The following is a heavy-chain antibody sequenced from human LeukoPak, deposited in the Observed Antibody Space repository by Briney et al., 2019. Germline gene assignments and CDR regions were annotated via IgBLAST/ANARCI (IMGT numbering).Heavy chain of an antibody. CDR2: IKHSVST. V-gene: IGHV4-34*01. Sequence: SETLSLTCAVYRGSFSVYYWSLIRQPPGKGPEWFGEIKHSVSTNYNPPLKSRVTISVDTSKNQFSLKLSSVTAADTAVYYCARGRPIGGNSLLSYWGQGTLVTVSS. CDR3: ARGRPIGGNSLLSY. J-gene: IGHJ4*02. CDR1: RGSFSVYY. D-gene: IGHD4-23*01.